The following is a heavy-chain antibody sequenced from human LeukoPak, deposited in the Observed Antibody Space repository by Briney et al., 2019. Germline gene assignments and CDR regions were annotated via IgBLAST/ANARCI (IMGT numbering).Heavy chain of an antibody. CDR3: ARSRGIVVVAPDAFDI. Sequence: GESLKISCKGSGYSFTSYWVAWVRQMPGKGLEWMGIMYPGDSDTRYSPSFQGQVTISADKSIRTAYLQWSSLKASDTAMYYCARSRGIVVVAPDAFDIWGQGTMVTVSS. J-gene: IGHJ3*02. CDR1: GYSFTSYW. CDR2: MYPGDSDT. D-gene: IGHD3-22*01. V-gene: IGHV5-51*01.